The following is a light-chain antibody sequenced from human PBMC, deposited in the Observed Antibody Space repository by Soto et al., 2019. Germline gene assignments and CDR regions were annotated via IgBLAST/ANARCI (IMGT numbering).Light chain of an antibody. CDR1: QSVSSSY. CDR2: GAS. CDR3: QQYGSSPQS. J-gene: IGKJ5*01. Sequence: EIVLTQSPGTLSLSPGERATLSCRASQSVSSSYLAWYQQKPGQAPRLLIYGASSRATGIPDRFSGSGSGTDFTLTIIRLEPEDFAVYYCQQYGSSPQSFGQGKRLAIK. V-gene: IGKV3-20*01.